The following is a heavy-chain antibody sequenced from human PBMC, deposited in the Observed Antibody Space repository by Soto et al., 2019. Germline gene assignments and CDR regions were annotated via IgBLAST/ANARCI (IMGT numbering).Heavy chain of an antibody. J-gene: IGHJ4*02. CDR3: ATTPGRYTAVDY. D-gene: IGHD3-10*01. Sequence: QVHLLQSGPEVKNPGASVKVSCKASGYTFTTYGISWVRKAPGQGLEWMGWFNSYNLTTKYAQKFQGRVTMTRDTSTPTVSMEPRRLRSDDTAVYYCATTPGRYTAVDYWGQGTLVTVSS. V-gene: IGHV1-18*01. CDR2: FNSYNLTT. CDR1: GYTFTTYG.